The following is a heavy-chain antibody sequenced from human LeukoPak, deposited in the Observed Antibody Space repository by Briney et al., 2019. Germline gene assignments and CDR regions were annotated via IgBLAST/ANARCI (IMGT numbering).Heavy chain of an antibody. Sequence: ASVKLSCTASGGTFSSYAISWVRQAPGQGLEWMGSIIPIFGKANYAQKFQGRVTITTDESTSTAYMELSSLRSEDTAVYYCASTFVGYCSGGSCYHITTSWYYFDYWGQGTLVTVSS. V-gene: IGHV1-69*05. CDR2: IIPIFGKA. D-gene: IGHD2-15*01. J-gene: IGHJ4*02. CDR3: ASTFVGYCSGGSCYHITTSWYYFDY. CDR1: GGTFSSYA.